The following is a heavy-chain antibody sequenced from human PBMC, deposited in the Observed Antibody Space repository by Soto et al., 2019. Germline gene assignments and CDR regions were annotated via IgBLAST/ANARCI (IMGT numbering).Heavy chain of an antibody. CDR3: ARAGDYDILTGHLDV. Sequence: QVQLVESGGGVVQPGRSLRLSCAASGFTFSSYGMHWVRQAPGKGLEWVAVIWYDGSNKYYADSVKGRFTISRDNSKNTLYLQMNSLKAEDTAVYYGARAGDYDILTGHLDVWGQGTTVTVAS. D-gene: IGHD3-9*01. CDR1: GFTFSSYG. CDR2: IWYDGSNK. J-gene: IGHJ6*02. V-gene: IGHV3-33*01.